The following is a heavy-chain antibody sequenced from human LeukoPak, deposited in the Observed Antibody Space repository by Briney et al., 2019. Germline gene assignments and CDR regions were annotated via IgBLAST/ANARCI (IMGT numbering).Heavy chain of an antibody. CDR3: ARQPTPWGNFDY. D-gene: IGHD3-16*01. V-gene: IGHV5-51*01. J-gene: IGHJ4*02. Sequence: GESLKISCKGSGYSFTNYWIGWVRQMPGKGLEWMGIIYPGDTDTKYSPSFQGQVTISADKSVSTAYLQWRSLKASDTAMYYCARQPTPWGNFDYWGQGTLVTVSS. CDR1: GYSFTNYW. CDR2: IYPGDTDT.